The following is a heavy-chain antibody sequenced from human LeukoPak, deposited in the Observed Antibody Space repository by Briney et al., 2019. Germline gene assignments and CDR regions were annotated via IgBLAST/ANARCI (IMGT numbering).Heavy chain of an antibody. D-gene: IGHD4-17*01. CDR2: IRGSGGGGST. Sequence: GGSLRLSCAASGFTFSTYAMSWVRQAPGKGLEWVSVIRGSGGGGSTYYADSVRGRFTISRDNSKNTLYLQMTSLRAEDTAVYYCAKDLYGDFGGIDYWGQGTLVTVSS. J-gene: IGHJ4*02. CDR1: GFTFSTYA. V-gene: IGHV3-23*01. CDR3: AKDLYGDFGGIDY.